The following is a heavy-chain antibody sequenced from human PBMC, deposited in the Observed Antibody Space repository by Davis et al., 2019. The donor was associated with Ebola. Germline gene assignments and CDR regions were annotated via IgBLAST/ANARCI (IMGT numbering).Heavy chain of an antibody. Sequence: SETLSLTCTVSGGSINNYFWSWIRQPPGKGLEWIGNIHYLGNTNYNPSLKSRVTMSVDTSKNQFSLKLSSVTAADTSVYYCARGNYGDYIVLYYYNMDVWGQGPTVTVSS. CDR1: GGSINNYF. CDR3: ARGNYGDYIVLYYYNMDV. CDR2: IHYLGNT. J-gene: IGHJ6*02. V-gene: IGHV4-59*01. D-gene: IGHD4-17*01.